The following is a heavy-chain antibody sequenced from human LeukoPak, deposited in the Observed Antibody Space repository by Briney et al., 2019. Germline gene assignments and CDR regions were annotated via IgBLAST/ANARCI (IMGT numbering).Heavy chain of an antibody. J-gene: IGHJ4*02. CDR2: IYSGGST. V-gene: IGHV3-53*01. CDR3: ARVGSYKFDY. Sequence: PGGSLRLSCSGSGXTVSSNHMSWVRQAPGKGLEWVSIIYSGGSTYYADSVKGRFTISRDNSENTLYLQMNSLRGEDTAVYYCARVGSYKFDYWGQGTLVTVSS. CDR1: GXTVSSNH. D-gene: IGHD5-24*01.